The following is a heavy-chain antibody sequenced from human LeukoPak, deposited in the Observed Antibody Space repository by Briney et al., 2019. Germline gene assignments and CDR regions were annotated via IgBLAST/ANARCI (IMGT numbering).Heavy chain of an antibody. CDR2: IFFSGST. CDR1: GVSISSGGYY. CDR3: ARVVAGLAALDV. D-gene: IGHD2-15*01. J-gene: IGHJ3*01. V-gene: IGHV4-31*03. Sequence: SQTLSLTCTVSGVSISSGGYYWSWIRQHPGKGLEWIGYIFFSGSTYCNPSLESRVNISVDTSENQFSLKVTSVTAADTAVYYCARVVAGLAALDVWGQGTVVTVSS.